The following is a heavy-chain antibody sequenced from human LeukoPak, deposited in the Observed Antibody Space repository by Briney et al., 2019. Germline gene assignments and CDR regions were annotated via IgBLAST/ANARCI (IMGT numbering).Heavy chain of an antibody. D-gene: IGHD2-2*01. Sequence: GGSLRLSCAASGFTFSSYWMSWVRQAPGKGLEWVANTKQDGSEKYYVDSVKGRFTISRDNAKNSLYLQMNSLRAEDTAVYYCASTRYCSSTSCYEVYFQHWGQGTLVTVSS. CDR1: GFTFSSYW. CDR3: ASTRYCSSTSCYEVYFQH. V-gene: IGHV3-7*03. CDR2: TKQDGSEK. J-gene: IGHJ1*01.